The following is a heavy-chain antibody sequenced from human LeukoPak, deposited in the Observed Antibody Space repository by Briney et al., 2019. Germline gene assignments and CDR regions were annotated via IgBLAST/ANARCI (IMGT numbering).Heavy chain of an antibody. CDR1: GYTLTELS. J-gene: IGHJ5*02. D-gene: IGHD2-2*01. Sequence: GASVKVSCKVSGYTLTELSMHWVRQAPGKGLEWMGGFDPEDGETIYAQKIQGRVTMTEDTSIDTAYMEMSSLRSEDTAVYYCATLGPIVVVPAAILDNWFDPWGQGTLVTVSS. V-gene: IGHV1-24*01. CDR3: ATLGPIVVVPAAILDNWFDP. CDR2: FDPEDGET.